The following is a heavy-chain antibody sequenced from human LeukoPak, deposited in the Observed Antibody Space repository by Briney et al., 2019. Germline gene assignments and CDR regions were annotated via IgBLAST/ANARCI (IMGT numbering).Heavy chain of an antibody. D-gene: IGHD6-19*01. CDR1: GFTFSSYW. Sequence: GGSLRLSCAASGFTFSSYWMSWVRQAPGKGLEWVANIKQDGSEKYYVDSVKGRFTISRDNAKNSLYLQMNSLRAEDTAVYYCARAVAGTLFAFDIRGQGTMVTVSS. J-gene: IGHJ3*02. CDR3: ARAVAGTLFAFDI. V-gene: IGHV3-7*01. CDR2: IKQDGSEK.